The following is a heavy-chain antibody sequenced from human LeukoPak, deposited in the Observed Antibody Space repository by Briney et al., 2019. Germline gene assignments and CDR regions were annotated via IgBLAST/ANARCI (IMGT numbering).Heavy chain of an antibody. Sequence: PSETLSLTCTVSGGSISSGGYYWSWIRQHPGKGLEWIGYIYYSGSTYYNPSLKSRVTISVDRSKNQFSLKLSSVTAADTAVYYCARDSSAWLYIFDYWGQGTLVTVSS. D-gene: IGHD2-2*02. V-gene: IGHV4-31*03. CDR3: ARDSSAWLYIFDY. J-gene: IGHJ4*02. CDR2: IYYSGST. CDR1: GGSISSGGYY.